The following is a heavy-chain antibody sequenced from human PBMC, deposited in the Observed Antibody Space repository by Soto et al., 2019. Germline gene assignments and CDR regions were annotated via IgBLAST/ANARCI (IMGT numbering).Heavy chain of an antibody. V-gene: IGHV5-51*01. J-gene: IGHJ3*01. CDR3: ARGYCSGGTCYFGAFDV. Sequence: EVQLVQSGAEVKKPGESLQISCKGSGFRFTTYWIGWVRQMPGKGLEWMGIIYPGDSDTRYSPSFQGQVTISADKSITTAYLQWSSLKASDTAMYYCARGYCSGGTCYFGAFDVWGQGTMVAVSS. D-gene: IGHD2-15*01. CDR1: GFRFTTYW. CDR2: IYPGDSDT.